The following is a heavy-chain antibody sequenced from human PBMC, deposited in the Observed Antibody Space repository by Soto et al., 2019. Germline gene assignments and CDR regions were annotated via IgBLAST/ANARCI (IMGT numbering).Heavy chain of an antibody. Sequence: EVQLVESGGGLVKPGGSLRLGCATSEFAFTTGWMSWVRQAPGKGLEWVGRIKSKTDGGTTDYAAPVKGRFTISRDDSKHTLFLQMNSLKIEDTAVYYCTTDGNFDYWGQGTLVTVAS. V-gene: IGHV3-15*01. J-gene: IGHJ4*02. CDR2: IKSKTDGGTT. CDR1: EFAFTTGW. CDR3: TTDGNFDY.